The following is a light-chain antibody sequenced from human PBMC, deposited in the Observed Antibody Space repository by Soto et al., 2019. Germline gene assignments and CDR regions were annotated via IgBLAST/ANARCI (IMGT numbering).Light chain of an antibody. CDR3: QQYKDWPPRA. CDR2: GAS. J-gene: IGKJ1*01. Sequence: EIVMTQSPATLSVSPGERAALSCRASQSVNSNLAWYQQKPGQAPRLLIYGASTRATATPARFSGSGSGTEFTLTIISLQSEDVAVYYCQQYKDWPPRAFGQGTKVEIK. V-gene: IGKV3-15*01. CDR1: QSVNSN.